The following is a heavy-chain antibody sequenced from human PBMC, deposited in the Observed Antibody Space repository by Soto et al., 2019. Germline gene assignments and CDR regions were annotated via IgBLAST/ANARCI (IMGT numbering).Heavy chain of an antibody. CDR1: GFTFSSYA. V-gene: IGHV3-23*01. CDR2: ISGSGGST. J-gene: IGHJ6*02. D-gene: IGHD3-10*01. Sequence: PGGSLRLSCAASGFTFSSYAMSWVRQAPGKGLEWVSAISGSGGSTYYADSVKGRFTISRDNSKNTLYLQMNSLRAEDTAVYYCAKDLTPMSMDAYYCYGIDVWGQETTVTASS. CDR3: AKDLTPMSMDAYYCYGIDV.